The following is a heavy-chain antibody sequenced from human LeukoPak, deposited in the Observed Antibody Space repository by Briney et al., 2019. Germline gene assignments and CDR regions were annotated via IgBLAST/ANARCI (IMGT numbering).Heavy chain of an antibody. J-gene: IGHJ4*02. Sequence: PGGSLRPSCAASGFTFDDCGMSWVRQAPGKGLELVSGIKWNGGSTGYADSVKGRFTISRDNAKNSLYLQMNSLRAEDTALYYCARDLTWGIVATIYYFDYWGQGTLVTVSS. V-gene: IGHV3-20*04. CDR2: IKWNGGST. D-gene: IGHD5-12*01. CDR3: ARDLTWGIVATIYYFDY. CDR1: GFTFDDCG.